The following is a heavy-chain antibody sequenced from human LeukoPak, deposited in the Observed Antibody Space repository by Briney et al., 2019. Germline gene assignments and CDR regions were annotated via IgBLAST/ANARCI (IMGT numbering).Heavy chain of an antibody. CDR2: IIPIFGTA. CDR3: AREGGYNYLGFDY. V-gene: IGHV1-69*05. J-gene: IGHJ4*02. Sequence: SVKVSCKASGYTFTMYYIHWVRQAPGQGLEWMGGIIPIFGTANYAQKFQGRVTITTDESTSTAYMELSSLRSEDTAVYYCAREGGYNYLGFDYWGQGTLVTVSS. CDR1: GYTFTMYY. D-gene: IGHD5-24*01.